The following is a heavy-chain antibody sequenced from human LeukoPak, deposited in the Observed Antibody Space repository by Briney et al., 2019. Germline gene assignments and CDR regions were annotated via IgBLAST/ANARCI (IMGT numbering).Heavy chain of an antibody. D-gene: IGHD2-8*02. CDR2: IYYSGST. CDR3: ARRSGPNFDY. V-gene: IGHV4-39*01. CDR1: GGSISSSSYY. Sequence: SETLSLTCTVSGGSISSSSYYWGWIRQPPGKGLEWIGRIYYSGSTYYNPSLKSRVTISVDTSKNQFSLNLSSMTAADTAVYYCARRSGPNFDYWGQGTLVSVSS. J-gene: IGHJ4*02.